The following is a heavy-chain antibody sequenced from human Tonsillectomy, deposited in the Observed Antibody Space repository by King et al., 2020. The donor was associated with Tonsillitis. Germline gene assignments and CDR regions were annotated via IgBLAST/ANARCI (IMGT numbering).Heavy chain of an antibody. CDR1: GFTFSSYA. V-gene: IGHV3-23*04. D-gene: IGHD6-6*01. Sequence: VQLVESGGGLVQPGGSLRLSCAASGFTFSSYAMSWVRQAPGKGLEWVSAISGIGGSTYYADSVKGRFTISRDNSKNTLYLQMNSLRAEDTAVYYCAKEGSSIAARRYYYYYMDVWGKGTTVTVSS. CDR2: ISGIGGST. J-gene: IGHJ6*03. CDR3: AKEGSSIAARRYYYYYMDV.